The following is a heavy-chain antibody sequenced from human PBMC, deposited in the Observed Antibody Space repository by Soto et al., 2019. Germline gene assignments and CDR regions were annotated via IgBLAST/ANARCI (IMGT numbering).Heavy chain of an antibody. V-gene: IGHV3-30*18. Sequence: GGSLRLSCAASGFTFSDYGMHWVRQAPGKGLEWVAVISYDGSKVYYADSVKGRFTISRDNSKNTLYLQMNSLRAEDTAVYYCAKEVRCISTSCYHDYYYYYGMDVWGQGTTVTVSS. D-gene: IGHD2-2*01. J-gene: IGHJ6*02. CDR2: ISYDGSKV. CDR3: AKEVRCISTSCYHDYYYYYGMDV. CDR1: GFTFSDYG.